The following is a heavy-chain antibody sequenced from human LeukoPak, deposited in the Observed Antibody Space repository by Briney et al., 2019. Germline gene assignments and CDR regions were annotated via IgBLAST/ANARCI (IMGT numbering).Heavy chain of an antibody. CDR1: GFTFSSYN. D-gene: IGHD2-15*01. V-gene: IGHV3-21*01. J-gene: IGHJ4*02. CDR3: AGRSCSGGSCYPDY. Sequence: SGGSLRLSCAASGFTFSSYNMNWVRQAPGKGLEWVSSITSSSSYIYYTDSVKGRFTISRDNAKNSLYLLMNSLRVEDTAVYYCAGRSCSGGSCYPDYWGQGTLVTVSS. CDR2: ITSSSSYI.